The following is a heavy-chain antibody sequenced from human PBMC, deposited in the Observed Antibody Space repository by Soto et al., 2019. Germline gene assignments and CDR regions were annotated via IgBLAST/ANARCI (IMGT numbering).Heavy chain of an antibody. V-gene: IGHV3-23*01. CDR2: ISGGGDTT. J-gene: IGHJ4*02. D-gene: IGHD2-8*01. CDR1: GFTFSSYG. CDR3: AKLRDFVVLPAGILDY. Sequence: GGSLRLSCAASGFTFSSYGISWIRLSPGKGLEWVSVISGGGDTTYYTPSVKGRFTISRDDFRNTLYLQMDSLRTEDTAIYYCAKLRDFVVLPAGILDYWGPGTLVTVSS.